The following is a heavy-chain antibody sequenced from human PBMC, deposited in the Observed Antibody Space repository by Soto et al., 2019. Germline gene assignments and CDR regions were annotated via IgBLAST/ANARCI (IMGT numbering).Heavy chain of an antibody. D-gene: IGHD2-8*01. CDR3: AREDINESFFDS. V-gene: IGHV4-31*03. J-gene: IGHJ4*02. CDR2: IYYTGHT. Sequence: QVQLQESGPGLVKPSQTLSLTCSVSGGYISSGGNYWSWIRQHPGKGLEWIGFIYYTGHTKYNAALKSRVNISGDMSQNQFSLTLTSVTAADTAVYYCAREDINESFFDSWGPGILVTVSS. CDR1: GGYISSGGNY.